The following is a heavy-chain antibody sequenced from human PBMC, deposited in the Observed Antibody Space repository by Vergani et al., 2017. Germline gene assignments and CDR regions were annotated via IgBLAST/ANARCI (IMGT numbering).Heavy chain of an antibody. J-gene: IGHJ6*02. CDR1: GFTFNHYA. Sequence: EVQLLESGGDLVQPGGSLRLSCAASGFTFNHYAMNWVRQAPGKGLEWVSGISGSGGSTYYAGSVKGRFTISRDSSKNTLYLQMNSLSAGDTAVYYCAKGKARNNGCDYFYYDHAKDVGGRGTTVTVSS. CDR3: AKGKARNNGCDYFYYDHAKDV. V-gene: IGHV3-23*01. D-gene: IGHD5-12*01. CDR2: ISGSGGST.